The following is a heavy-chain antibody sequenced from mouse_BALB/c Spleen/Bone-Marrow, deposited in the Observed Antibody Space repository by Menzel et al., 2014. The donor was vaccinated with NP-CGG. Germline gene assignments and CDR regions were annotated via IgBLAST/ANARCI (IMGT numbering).Heavy chain of an antibody. CDR3: ARNYRYPRPYAMDY. CDR2: IDPSNSET. CDR1: GYTFTSYW. J-gene: IGHJ4*01. V-gene: IGHV1S127*01. D-gene: IGHD2-14*01. Sequence: VQLQQSGPELVRPGASVKMSCKASGYTFTSYWMHWVKQRPGQGLEWIGMIDPSNSETRLNQKFKDKATLNVGKSSNTAYMQLSSLTSEDSAVYYCARNYRYPRPYAMDYWGQGTSVTVSS.